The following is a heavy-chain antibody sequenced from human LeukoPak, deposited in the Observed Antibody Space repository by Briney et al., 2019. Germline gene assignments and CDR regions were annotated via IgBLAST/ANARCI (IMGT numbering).Heavy chain of an antibody. J-gene: IGHJ4*02. D-gene: IGHD2-2*01. V-gene: IGHV3-21*01. Sequence: GGSLRLSCAASGFTFSSYSMNWVRQAPGKGLEWVSSISSSSSYIYYADSVKGRFTISRDNAKNSLYLQMNSLRAEDTAVYYCARGGIVVVPAAESDYWGQGTLVTVSS. CDR1: GFTFSSYS. CDR3: ARGGIVVVPAAESDY. CDR2: ISSSSSYI.